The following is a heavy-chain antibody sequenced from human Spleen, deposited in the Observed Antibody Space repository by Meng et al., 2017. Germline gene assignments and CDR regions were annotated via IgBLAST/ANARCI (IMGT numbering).Heavy chain of an antibody. Sequence: GGSLRLSCAASGFTFSSYAMHWVRQAPGKGLEWVAVISYDGSNKYYADSVKGRFTISRDNSKNTLYLQMNSLRAEDTAVYYCAGPAFGGGDDYWGQGTLVTVSS. CDR1: GFTFSSYA. J-gene: IGHJ4*02. CDR3: AGPAFGGGDDY. CDR2: ISYDGSNK. D-gene: IGHD3-10*01. V-gene: IGHV3-30*01.